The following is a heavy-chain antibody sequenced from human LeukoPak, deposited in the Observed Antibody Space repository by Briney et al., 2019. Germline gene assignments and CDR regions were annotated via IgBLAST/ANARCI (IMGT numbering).Heavy chain of an antibody. D-gene: IGHD3-16*01. J-gene: IGHJ4*02. CDR3: AVNVPPDY. Sequence: GGSLRLSCATSGFSFYHYWMSWVRQAPGKGLEWVANINQDGSEQHLVDSVKGRFTISRDNGKNSLYLHMNSLRGEDTAVYYCAVNVPPDYWGQGTLVTVSS. CDR1: GFSFYHYW. V-gene: IGHV3-7*01. CDR2: INQDGSEQ.